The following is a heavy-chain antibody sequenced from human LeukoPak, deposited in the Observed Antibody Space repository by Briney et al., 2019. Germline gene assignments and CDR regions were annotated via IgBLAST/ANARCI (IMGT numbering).Heavy chain of an antibody. CDR1: GFTFSSYA. D-gene: IGHD5-12*01. J-gene: IGHJ4*02. V-gene: IGHV3-23*01. CDR3: AKDGDGYSGYDWFDC. Sequence: PGGSLRLSCAASGFTFSSYAMTWVRQAPGKGLEWVSGVSESGGKTYYADSVKGRFTISRDNSKNTLYLQMNSLRAEDTAVYYCAKDGDGYSGYDWFDCWGQGTLVNVSS. CDR2: VSESGGKT.